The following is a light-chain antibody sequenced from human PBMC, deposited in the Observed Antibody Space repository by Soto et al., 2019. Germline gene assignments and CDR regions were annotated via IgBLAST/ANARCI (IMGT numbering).Light chain of an antibody. CDR3: SSYTSSSTFLWV. V-gene: IGLV2-18*02. J-gene: IGLJ3*02. CDR1: SSDVGGYNR. CDR2: EVS. Sequence: QSALTQPPSVSGSPGQSVTISCTGTSSDVGGYNRVSWYQQPPGTAPKLMIYEVSNRPSGVPDRFSGSKSGNTASLTISGLQAEDEADYYCSSYTSSSTFLWVFGGGTQLTVL.